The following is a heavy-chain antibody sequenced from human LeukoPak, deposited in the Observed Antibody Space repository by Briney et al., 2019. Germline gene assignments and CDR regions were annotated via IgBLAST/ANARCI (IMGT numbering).Heavy chain of an antibody. CDR2: INPNSGGT. V-gene: IGHV1-2*06. J-gene: IGHJ3*02. Sequence: ASVKVSCKASGYNLTGYYMHWVRQAPGQGLEWMGRINPNSGGTKYAQKFRGRVTMTRDTSISTAYMELSRLRSDDTAVYYCARDFSSGWYPKDVFDIWGQGTMVTVSS. CDR3: ARDFSSGWYPKDVFDI. CDR1: GYNLTGYY. D-gene: IGHD6-19*01.